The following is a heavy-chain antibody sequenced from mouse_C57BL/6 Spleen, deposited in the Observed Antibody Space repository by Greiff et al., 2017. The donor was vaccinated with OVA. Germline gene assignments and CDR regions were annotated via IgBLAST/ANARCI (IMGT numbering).Heavy chain of an antibody. CDR1: GFSFNTYA. Sequence: EVQLVESGGGLVQPKGSLTLSCAASGFSFNTYAMNWVRQAPGKGLEWVARIRSKSNNYAKNYADSVKDRFTISRDDSESMLYLQMIILKTEDTAMYYCVRQSFYWYFDVWGTGTTVTVAS. J-gene: IGHJ1*03. CDR2: IRSKSNNYAK. CDR3: VRQSFYWYFDV. V-gene: IGHV10-1*01.